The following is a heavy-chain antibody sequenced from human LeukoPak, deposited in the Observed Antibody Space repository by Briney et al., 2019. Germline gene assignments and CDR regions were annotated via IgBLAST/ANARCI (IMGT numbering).Heavy chain of an antibody. Sequence: SGPTLVKPTQTLTLTCTFSGFSLSTSGVGVGWIRQPPGKALEWLALIYWNDDKRYSPSLKRRLTITQDTSKNQVVLTMTNMDPVDTATYYCAHTIYDILTGYYKGWFDPWGQGTLVTVSS. CDR3: AHTIYDILTGYYKGWFDP. V-gene: IGHV2-5*01. CDR1: GFSLSTSGVG. CDR2: IYWNDDK. D-gene: IGHD3-9*01. J-gene: IGHJ5*02.